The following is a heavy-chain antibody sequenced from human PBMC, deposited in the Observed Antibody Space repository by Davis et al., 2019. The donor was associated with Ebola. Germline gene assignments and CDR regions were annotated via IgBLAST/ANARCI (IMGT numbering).Heavy chain of an antibody. J-gene: IGHJ6*03. D-gene: IGHD2-2*01. CDR3: AREMGYCSSTSCYRENYYYYMDV. Sequence: ASVKVSCKASGYTFTSYGISWVRQAPGQGLEWMGWISAYNGNTNYAQKLQGRVTMTTDTSTSTAYMELRSLRSDDTAVYYCAREMGYCSSTSCYRENYYYYMDVWGKGTTVTVSS. CDR1: GYTFTSYG. CDR2: ISAYNGNT. V-gene: IGHV1-18*04.